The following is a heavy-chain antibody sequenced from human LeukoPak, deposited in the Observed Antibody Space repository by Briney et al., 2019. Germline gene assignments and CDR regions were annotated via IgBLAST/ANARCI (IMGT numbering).Heavy chain of an antibody. D-gene: IGHD6-6*01. Sequence: GAAVKVSCKASGYTFTSYYMHWVRQAPGQGLEWMGIINPSGGSTSYAQKFQGRVTMTRDTSTSTVYMDLSSLRSEDTAVYYCARASIAARSLDPWGQGTLVTVSS. CDR3: ARASIAARSLDP. V-gene: IGHV1-46*01. CDR1: GYTFTSYY. J-gene: IGHJ5*02. CDR2: INPSGGST.